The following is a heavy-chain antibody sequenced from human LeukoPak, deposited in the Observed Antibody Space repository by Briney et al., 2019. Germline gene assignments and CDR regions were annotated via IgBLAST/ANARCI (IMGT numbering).Heavy chain of an antibody. Sequence: SETLSLTCAVYGGSFSGYYWSWIRQPPGKGLEWIGEINHSGSTNYNPSLKSRVTISVDTSENQFSLKLSSMTAADTAVYYCATEYYDFWSGYHQVFDYWGQGTLVTVSS. V-gene: IGHV4-34*01. CDR1: GGSFSGYY. CDR2: INHSGST. CDR3: ATEYYDFWSGYHQVFDY. J-gene: IGHJ4*02. D-gene: IGHD3-3*01.